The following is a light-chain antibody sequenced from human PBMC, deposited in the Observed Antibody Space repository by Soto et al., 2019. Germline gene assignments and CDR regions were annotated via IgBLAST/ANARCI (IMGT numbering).Light chain of an antibody. CDR2: QDS. CDR1: KLGDKY. Sequence: SYELTQPPSVSVSPGQTASITCSGAKLGDKYACWYQQKPGQSPVLVIYQDSKRPSGIPERYSGSNSGNTATLTISGTQAMDEADYYCQAWDSSTVVFGGGTKLTV. V-gene: IGLV3-1*01. CDR3: QAWDSSTVV. J-gene: IGLJ2*01.